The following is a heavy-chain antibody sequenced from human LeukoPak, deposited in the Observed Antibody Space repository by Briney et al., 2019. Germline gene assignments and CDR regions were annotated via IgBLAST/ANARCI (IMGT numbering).Heavy chain of an antibody. V-gene: IGHV4-59*01. CDR2: IYYSGST. CDR3: ARDRPVWNGHLDY. Sequence: SETLSLTCTVSGGSISSYYWSWIRQPPGRGLEWIGYIYYSGSTNYNPSLKSRVTISVDTSKNQFSLRLSSVTAADTAVYYCARDRPVWNGHLDYWGQGTLVTVSS. J-gene: IGHJ4*02. D-gene: IGHD1-1*01. CDR1: GGSISSYY.